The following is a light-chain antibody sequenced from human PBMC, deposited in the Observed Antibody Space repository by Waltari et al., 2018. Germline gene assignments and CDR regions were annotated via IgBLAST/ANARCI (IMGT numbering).Light chain of an antibody. Sequence: QTVVTQEPSLSVSPGGTVTLTCVLTSGSLSTTSSATWYQQPPGQPPRTLVYKGSSRSSGVPDRFSGSILGNKAALTITGAQADDESNYYCSIYMGSGIWVFGGGTKLTVL. V-gene: IGLV8-61*01. CDR3: SIYMGSGIWV. J-gene: IGLJ3*02. CDR1: SGSLSTTSS. CDR2: KGS.